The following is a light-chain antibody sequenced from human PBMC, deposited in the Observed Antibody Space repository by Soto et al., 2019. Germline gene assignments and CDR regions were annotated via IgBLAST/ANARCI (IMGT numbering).Light chain of an antibody. CDR3: SSYTSSSTLSVV. Sequence: QSVLTQPASVSGSPGQSITISCTGTSSDVGGYNYVSWYQQHPGKAPKLMIYGVTNRPSGVSNRFSGSKSGNTASLTISGLQAEDEADYSGSSYTSSSTLSVVFGGGTKLTVL. CDR1: SSDVGGYNY. J-gene: IGLJ2*01. V-gene: IGLV2-14*01. CDR2: GVT.